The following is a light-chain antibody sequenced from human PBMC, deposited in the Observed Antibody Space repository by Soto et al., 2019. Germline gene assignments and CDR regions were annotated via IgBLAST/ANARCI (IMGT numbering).Light chain of an antibody. CDR3: QHYGSLVLT. J-gene: IGKJ4*01. CDR2: GAS. CDR1: QSVSSTY. Sequence: EIVLTQSPGTLSLSPGERATLSCRASQSVSSTYLAWYQQKPGQAPGLLIYGASSRATGIPDRFSGSGSGTDFTLTISRVEPEDFAVYYCQHYGSLVLTFGGGTKVEIK. V-gene: IGKV3-20*01.